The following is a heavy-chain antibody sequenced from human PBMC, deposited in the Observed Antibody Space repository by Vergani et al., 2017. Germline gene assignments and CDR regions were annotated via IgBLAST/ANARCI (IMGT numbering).Heavy chain of an antibody. CDR2: IRYDGSNK. V-gene: IGHV3-30*02. J-gene: IGHJ4*02. D-gene: IGHD4-17*01. CDR3: ANIYGDHIGAFDY. CDR1: GFTFSSYG. Sequence: VQLVESGGGVVQPGGSLRLSCAASGFTFSSYGMHWVRQAPGKGLEWVAFIRYDGSNKYYADSVKGRFTISRDNSKNTLYLQMNSLRAEDTAVYYCANIYGDHIGAFDYWGQGTLVTVSS.